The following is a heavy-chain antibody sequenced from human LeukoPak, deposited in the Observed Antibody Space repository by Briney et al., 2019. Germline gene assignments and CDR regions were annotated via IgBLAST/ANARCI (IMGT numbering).Heavy chain of an antibody. D-gene: IGHD3-16*01. CDR1: GFTFTSYG. V-gene: IGHV3-30*18. CDR3: AEDVARGGIKGSFDY. J-gene: IGHJ4*02. CDR2: VSYDGSSK. Sequence: GGSLRLSCAASGFTFTSYGMHWVRQAPGKGLEWVAVVSYDGSSKYYADSVKGRFTISRDNSKNTLSLQMNSLSAEDTALYYCAEDVARGGIKGSFDYWGQGTLVTVSS.